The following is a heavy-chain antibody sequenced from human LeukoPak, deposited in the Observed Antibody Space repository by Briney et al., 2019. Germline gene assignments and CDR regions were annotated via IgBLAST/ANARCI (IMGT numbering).Heavy chain of an antibody. Sequence: GRSLRLSCAASGFTFSSYGMHWVRQAPGKGLEWVAVIWYDGSNKYYADSVKGRFTISRDNSKNTLYLQMNSLRAEDTAVYYCARDGGYSYSLGCWGQGTLVTVSS. CDR3: ARDGGYSYSLGC. D-gene: IGHD5-18*01. CDR1: GFTFSSYG. J-gene: IGHJ4*02. CDR2: IWYDGSNK. V-gene: IGHV3-33*01.